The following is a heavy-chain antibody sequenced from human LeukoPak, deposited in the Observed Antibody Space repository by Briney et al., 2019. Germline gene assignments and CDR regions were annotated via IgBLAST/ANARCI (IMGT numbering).Heavy chain of an antibody. J-gene: IGHJ6*03. V-gene: IGHV1-69*05. CDR1: GGTFSSYA. CDR2: IIPIFGTA. CDR3: ARGPYYYYYMDV. Sequence: SVKVSCKASGGTFSSYAISWVRQAPGQGLEWMGGIIPIFGTANYAQKFQGRVTITTDESTSAAYMELNSLRSEDTAVYYCARGPYYYYYMDVWGKGTTVTVSS.